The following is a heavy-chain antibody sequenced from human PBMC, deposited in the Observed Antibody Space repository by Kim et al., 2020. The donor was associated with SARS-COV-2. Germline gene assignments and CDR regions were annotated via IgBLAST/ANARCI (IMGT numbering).Heavy chain of an antibody. J-gene: IGHJ4*02. V-gene: IGHV3-23*01. Sequence: GGSLRLSCAASGFTFSNYAMSWVRQAPGKGLEWVSGISGSGGSTYYADSVKGRFTISRVNSKNTLDLQMNSLRAEDTAVYYCAKDEGSITVASTGGFDYWGQGTLVTVSS. CDR1: GFTFSNYA. D-gene: IGHD6-19*01. CDR3: AKDEGSITVASTGGFDY. CDR2: ISGSGGST.